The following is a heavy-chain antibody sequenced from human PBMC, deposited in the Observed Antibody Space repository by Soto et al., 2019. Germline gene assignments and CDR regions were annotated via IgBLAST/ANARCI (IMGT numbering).Heavy chain of an antibody. CDR3: AREKSGYYDY. CDR1: SYTFTSYD. D-gene: IGHD3-3*01. CDR2: LNPNSGNT. V-gene: IGHV1-8*01. Sequence: QVQLVQSGAEVKKPGASVKVSCKASSYTFTSYDINWVRQATRQGREWMRWLNPNSGNTGYAQKFQGRVTMTRYTSISTAYMELSSLRSEDTAVYYCAREKSGYYDYWGQGTLVTVSS. J-gene: IGHJ4*02.